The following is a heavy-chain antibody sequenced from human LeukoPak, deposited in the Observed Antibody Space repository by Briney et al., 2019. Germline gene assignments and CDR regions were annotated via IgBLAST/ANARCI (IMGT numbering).Heavy chain of an antibody. CDR3: ARGAYYGSGSYSPFDY. D-gene: IGHD3-10*01. Sequence: SVKVSCKASGGTFSSYAISWVRQAPGQGLEWVGGIIPIFGTANYAQKFQGRVTITADESTSTAYMELSSLRSEDTAVYYCARGAYYGSGSYSPFDYWGQGTLVTVSS. V-gene: IGHV1-69*13. CDR1: GGTFSSYA. J-gene: IGHJ4*02. CDR2: IIPIFGTA.